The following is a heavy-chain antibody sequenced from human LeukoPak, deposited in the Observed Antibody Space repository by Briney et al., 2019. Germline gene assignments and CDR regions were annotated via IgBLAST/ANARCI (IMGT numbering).Heavy chain of an antibody. CDR3: ATDDYYGNTPLGLDSFDI. CDR1: GFNFMQAW. D-gene: IGHD3-10*01. V-gene: IGHV3-15*01. Sequence: PGGSLRLSCAASGFNFMQAWMSWVRQAPGKGREWVGRLKSVKDGETTDYAAPVKGRFTISRDDSKSTLYLKMNSLKTEDTAVYYCATDDYYGNTPLGLDSFDIWGQGTMVTVSS. J-gene: IGHJ3*02. CDR2: LKSVKDGETT.